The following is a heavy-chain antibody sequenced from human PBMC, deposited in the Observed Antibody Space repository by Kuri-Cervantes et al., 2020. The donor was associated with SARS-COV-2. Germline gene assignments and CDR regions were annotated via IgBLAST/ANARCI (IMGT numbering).Heavy chain of an antibody. CDR2: IKQDGSEK. CDR1: GFTFSNYW. CDR3: ARGLDGYYYARSGYYFGRAPPKHWHFDL. Sequence: GESLKISCAASGFTFSNYWMSWVRQSPGKGLEWVANIKQDGSEKYYVDSVKGRFIISRDNAKNSLYLQMNSLRAEDTAVYYCARGLDGYYYARSGYYFGRAPPKHWHFDLWGRGTLVTVSS. D-gene: IGHD3-22*01. V-gene: IGHV3-7*04. J-gene: IGHJ2*01.